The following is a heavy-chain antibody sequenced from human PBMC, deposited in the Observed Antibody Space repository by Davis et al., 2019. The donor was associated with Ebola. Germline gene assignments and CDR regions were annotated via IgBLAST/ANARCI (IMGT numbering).Heavy chain of an antibody. CDR3: ARQWRWDKGFDY. V-gene: IGHV4-59*08. CDR2: IYYSGST. D-gene: IGHD1-26*01. Sequence: PSETLSLTCTVSGGSISSYYWSWIRQPPGKGLEWIGYIYYSGSTNYNPSLKSRVTISVDTSKNQFSLKLSSVTAADTAVYYCARQWRWDKGFDYWGQGTLVTVSS. J-gene: IGHJ4*02. CDR1: GGSISSYY.